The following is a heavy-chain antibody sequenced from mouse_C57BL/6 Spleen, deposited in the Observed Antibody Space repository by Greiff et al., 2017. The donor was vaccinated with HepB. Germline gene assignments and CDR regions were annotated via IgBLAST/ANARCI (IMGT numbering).Heavy chain of an antibody. J-gene: IGHJ2*01. D-gene: IGHD4-1*01. CDR1: GYTFTSYW. CDR3: ARFWDPYYFDY. V-gene: IGHV1-59*01. Sequence: QVQLQQPGAELVRPGTSVKLSCKASGYTFTSYWMHWVKQRPGQGLEWIGVIDPSDSYTNYNQKFKGKATLTVDTSSSTAYMQLSSLTSEDSAVYYCARFWDPYYFDYWGQGTTLTVSS. CDR2: IDPSDSYT.